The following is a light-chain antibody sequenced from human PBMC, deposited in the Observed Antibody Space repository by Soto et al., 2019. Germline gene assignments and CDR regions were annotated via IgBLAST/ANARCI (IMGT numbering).Light chain of an antibody. V-gene: IGLV2-14*03. J-gene: IGLJ1*01. CDR2: DVA. CDR1: SSDVGSYDY. Sequence: QSALTQPASVSGSPGQLITISCTGTSSDVGSYDYVSWYQHHPGKAPKLMIYDVANRPSGVSNRFSGSKSGNTASLTISGLQAEDEADYYCNSYTSTRTYVFGTGTKVTVL. CDR3: NSYTSTRTYV.